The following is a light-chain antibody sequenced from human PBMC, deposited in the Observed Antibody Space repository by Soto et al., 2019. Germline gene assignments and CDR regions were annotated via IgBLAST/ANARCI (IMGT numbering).Light chain of an antibody. CDR3: SSYAGSNKLVV. CDR2: EVS. Sequence: ALTQPPSASGSPGQSVTISCTGTSSDVGGYNYVSWYQQHPGKAPKLMIYEVSKRPSGVPDRFSGSKSGNTASLTVSGLQPEDEADYYCSSYAGSNKLVVFGGGTKLTV. V-gene: IGLV2-8*01. J-gene: IGLJ2*01. CDR1: SSDVGGYNY.